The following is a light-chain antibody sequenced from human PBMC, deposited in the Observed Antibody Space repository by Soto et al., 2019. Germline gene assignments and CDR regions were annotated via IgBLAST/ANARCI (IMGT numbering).Light chain of an antibody. V-gene: IGLV2-14*01. CDR3: SSFTSSSTPPYV. J-gene: IGLJ1*01. CDR1: SSDVGGYNY. CDR2: EVT. Sequence: QSALTQPASVSGSPGQSITISCTGTSSDVGGYNYVSWYQQHVGKAPKLMIYEVTNRPSGVSNRFSGSKSGNTASLTISGLQAEDEADYYCSSFTSSSTPPYVFGTGTKLTVL.